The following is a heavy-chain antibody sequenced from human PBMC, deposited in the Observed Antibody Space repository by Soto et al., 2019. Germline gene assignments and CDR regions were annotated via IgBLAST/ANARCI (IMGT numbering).Heavy chain of an antibody. CDR1: GFSLSTSAEG. J-gene: IGHJ6*02. CDR2: LYWDDDE. Sequence: QITLKESGPTVVQPTPTLTLTCSFSGFSLSTSAEGVAWIRQPPGKALEWLALLYWDDDERYSPFLKSRLTIAKDTSKNQVVLTMTNMDPVDTATYFCAHKGGRGAAMDVWGQGATVTVSS. D-gene: IGHD2-15*01. CDR3: AHKGGRGAAMDV. V-gene: IGHV2-5*02.